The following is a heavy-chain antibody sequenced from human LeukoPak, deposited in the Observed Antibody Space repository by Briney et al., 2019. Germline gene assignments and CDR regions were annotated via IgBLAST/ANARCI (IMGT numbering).Heavy chain of an antibody. CDR2: IIPILGIA. V-gene: IGHV1-69*04. J-gene: IGHJ4*02. CDR1: GGTFSSYA. CDR3: ARDRGKNKKDIVVVVAASPVGPFDY. Sequence: GASVKVSCKASGGTFSSYAISWVRQAPGQGLEWMGRIIPILGIANYAQKFQGRVTITRDTSTSTAYMELSSLRSEDTAVYYCARDRGKNKKDIVVVVAASPVGPFDYWGQGTLVTVSS. D-gene: IGHD2-15*01.